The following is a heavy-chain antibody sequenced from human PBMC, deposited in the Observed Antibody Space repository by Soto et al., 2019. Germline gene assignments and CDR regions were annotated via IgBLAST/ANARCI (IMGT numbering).Heavy chain of an antibody. D-gene: IGHD6-6*01. CDR1: GGTFSSYA. V-gene: IGHV1-69*01. Sequence: QVQLVQSGAEVKKPGSSVKVSCKASGGTFSSYAISWVRQAPGQGLEWMGGIIPIFGTANYAQKFQGRVTITSDEPTSTAYKELSSLRSEDTAVYYCAKSRHSIAARPSYYYYGMDVWGQGTTVTVSS. J-gene: IGHJ6*02. CDR2: IIPIFGTA. CDR3: AKSRHSIAARPSYYYYGMDV.